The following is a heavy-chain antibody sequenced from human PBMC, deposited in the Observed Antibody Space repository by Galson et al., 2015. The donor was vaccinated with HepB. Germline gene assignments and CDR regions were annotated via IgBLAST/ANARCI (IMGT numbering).Heavy chain of an antibody. CDR2: IYSSGTT. CDR3: ARVPYRTYDF. Sequence: SLRLSCAASGFTFSSYWMSWVRQAPQKGLEWVSIIYSSGTTYYADSVKGRFSISRDTSKNTVYLQMTSLRADDTAVYYCARVPYRTYDFWGQGALVTVSS. CDR1: GFTFSSYW. D-gene: IGHD1-26*01. V-gene: IGHV3-53*01. J-gene: IGHJ4*02.